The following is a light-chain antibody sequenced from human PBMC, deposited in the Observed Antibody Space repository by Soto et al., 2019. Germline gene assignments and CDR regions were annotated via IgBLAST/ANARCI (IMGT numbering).Light chain of an antibody. CDR2: DVS. J-gene: IGLJ1*01. CDR1: SSDVGGYNY. CDR3: CSYAGSYSYV. V-gene: IGLV2-11*01. Sequence: QSALTQPRSVSGSPGQSVTISCTGTSSDVGGYNYVSWYQQHPGKAPKFLIYDVSKRPSGVPDRFSGSKSGHTASLTISGLQAEDEADYYCCSYAGSYSYVFGIGTKLTVL.